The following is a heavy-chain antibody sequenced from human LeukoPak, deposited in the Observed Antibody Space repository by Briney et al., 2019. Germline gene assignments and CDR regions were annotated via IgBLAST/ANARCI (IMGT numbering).Heavy chain of an antibody. J-gene: IGHJ3*02. CDR1: GYTFTSYG. CDR3: AREGYDSSGYYSRGAFDI. D-gene: IGHD3-22*01. CDR2: ISAYNGNT. V-gene: IGHV1-18*01. Sequence: ASVSVSCKASGYTFTSYGISWVRQAPGQGLEWMGWISAYNGNTNYAQKFQGRVTMTRDTSISTAYMELSRLRSDDTAVYYCAREGYDSSGYYSRGAFDIWGQGTMVAVSS.